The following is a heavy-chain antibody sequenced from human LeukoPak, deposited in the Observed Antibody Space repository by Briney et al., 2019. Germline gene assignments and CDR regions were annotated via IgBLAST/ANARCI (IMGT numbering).Heavy chain of an antibody. D-gene: IGHD6-6*01. CDR1: GFIFNDYA. Sequence: GGSLRLSCAGSGFIFNDYAMHWVRQVPGKGLEWVSGISWNSGDLDYADSVKGRFTISRDNAKNTLYLQMNSLRAEDTAVYYCAAQYSSWGQGTLVTVSS. J-gene: IGHJ4*02. CDR2: ISWNSGDL. V-gene: IGHV3-9*01. CDR3: AAQYSS.